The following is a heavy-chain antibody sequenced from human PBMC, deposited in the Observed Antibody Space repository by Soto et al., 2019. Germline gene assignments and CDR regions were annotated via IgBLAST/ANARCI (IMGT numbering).Heavy chain of an antibody. Sequence: SQTPSLTCALSGARVSSNSAAWNWIRQSPSRGLEWLGRTYYRSKWYNDYAVSVKSRITINPDTSKNQFTVHLTSIALEVTTVYYRARATPSGYISPFDYWGQGTLDAVTS. J-gene: IGHJ4*02. CDR2: TYYRSKWYN. CDR1: GARVSSNSAA. CDR3: ARATPSGYISPFDY. V-gene: IGHV6-1*01. D-gene: IGHD5-12*01.